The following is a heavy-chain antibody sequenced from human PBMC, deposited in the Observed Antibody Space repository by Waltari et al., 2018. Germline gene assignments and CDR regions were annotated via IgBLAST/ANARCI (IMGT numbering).Heavy chain of an antibody. D-gene: IGHD2-21*02. CDR3: RVVTIVTADY. J-gene: IGHJ4*02. CDR2: IRSKSDDETT. CDR1: GHSVSDAW. Sequence: EVQLVESGGGFVKPGGSLRLSCAASGHSVSDAWMSWVRQAPGKGLEWVGRIRSKSDDETTDYAAPVKGRFTISRDDSENTLYLHMDSLKTDDTGVYYCRVVTIVTADYWGQGTLVTVSS. V-gene: IGHV3-15*01.